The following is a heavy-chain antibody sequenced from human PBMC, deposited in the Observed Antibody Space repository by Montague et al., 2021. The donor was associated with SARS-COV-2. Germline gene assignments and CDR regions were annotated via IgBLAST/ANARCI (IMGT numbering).Heavy chain of an antibody. CDR2: IDWDDDK. D-gene: IGHD3-9*01. J-gene: IGHJ4*02. CDR3: ARSYYDILTGYYMAFDY. Sequence: PALVKPTQTLTLTCTFSGFPLSTSGMCVSWIRQPPGKALEWLALIDWDDDKYYSTSLKTRLTISKDTSKNQVVLTMTNMDPVDTATYYCARSYYDILTGYYMAFDYWGQGTLVTVSS. CDR1: GFPLSTSGMC. V-gene: IGHV2-70*01.